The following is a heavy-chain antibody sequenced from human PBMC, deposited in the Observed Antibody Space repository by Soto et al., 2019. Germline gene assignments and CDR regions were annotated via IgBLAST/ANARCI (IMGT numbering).Heavy chain of an antibody. J-gene: IGHJ4*02. V-gene: IGHV3-74*01. CDR2: INTDGSII. CDR1: GLIFSNYK. Sequence: EVQLVESGGGLVQPGGSLRLSCAASGLIFSNYKMHWVRQAPGKGLVWVSRINTDGSIIDYADSVKGRFIVSRDNAKNTLYLQMNSLRADDTAVYYCARDTDGLHYWGQGTLVTVSS. CDR3: ARDTDGLHY.